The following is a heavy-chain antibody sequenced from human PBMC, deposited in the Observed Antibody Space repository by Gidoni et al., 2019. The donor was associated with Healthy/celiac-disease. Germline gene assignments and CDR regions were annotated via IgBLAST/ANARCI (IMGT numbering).Heavy chain of an antibody. D-gene: IGHD2-21*02. CDR3: ARVSYCGGDCYPRYYYYYGMDV. Sequence: EVRLVESGGGLVKPGGSLRLSCAASGFTFSSYSLNWVRQAPGKGLEWVSSISSSSSYIYYADSVKGRFTISRDNAKNSLYLQMNSLRAEDTAVYYCARVSYCGGDCYPRYYYYYGMDVWGQGTTVTVSS. CDR2: ISSSSSYI. J-gene: IGHJ6*02. CDR1: GFTFSSYS. V-gene: IGHV3-21*01.